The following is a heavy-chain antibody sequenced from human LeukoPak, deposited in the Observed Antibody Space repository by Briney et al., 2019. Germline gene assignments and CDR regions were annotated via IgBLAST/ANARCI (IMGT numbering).Heavy chain of an antibody. CDR3: ARDPVDTVQGGY. CDR1: GFTFSSYS. J-gene: IGHJ4*02. D-gene: IGHD5-18*01. Sequence: GGSLRLSCAASGFTFSSYSMNWVRQAPGKGLEWVSSISSSSSYVYYADSVKGRFTISRDNAKNPLYLQMNSLRAEDTAVCYCARDPVDTVQGGYWGQGTLVTVSS. CDR2: ISSSSSYV. V-gene: IGHV3-21*01.